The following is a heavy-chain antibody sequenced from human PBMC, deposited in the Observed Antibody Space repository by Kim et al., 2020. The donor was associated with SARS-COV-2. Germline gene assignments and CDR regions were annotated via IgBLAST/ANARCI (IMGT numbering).Heavy chain of an antibody. Sequence: SETLSLTCTVSGGSISSGGYYWSWIRQHPGKGLEWIGYIYYSGSTYYNPSLKSRVTISVDTSKNQFSLKLSSVTAADTAVYYWARDGVEAAGDDAFDIWGQGTMVTVSS. CDR3: ARDGVEAAGDDAFDI. D-gene: IGHD6-13*01. V-gene: IGHV4-31*03. CDR1: GGSISSGGYY. J-gene: IGHJ3*02. CDR2: IYYSGST.